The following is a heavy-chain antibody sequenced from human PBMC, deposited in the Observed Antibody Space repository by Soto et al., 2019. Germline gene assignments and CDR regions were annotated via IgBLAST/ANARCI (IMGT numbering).Heavy chain of an antibody. D-gene: IGHD6-25*01. V-gene: IGHV4-31*03. CDR3: AKESGGYDSSTRYGLDV. J-gene: IGHJ6*02. CDR2: IYYSRSR. CDR1: GGSINTVGYY. Sequence: SETLSLTCSVSGGSINTVGYYFTWIRRHPWKGLELIGYIYYSRSRDYNPSLKSRVSMSVDASKNQFSLNLTSVTAADTAVYYCAKESGGYDSSTRYGLDVWGQGTTVTVSS.